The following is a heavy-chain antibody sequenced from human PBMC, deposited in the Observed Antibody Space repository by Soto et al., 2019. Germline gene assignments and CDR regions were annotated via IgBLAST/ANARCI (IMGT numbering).Heavy chain of an antibody. V-gene: IGHV3-33*01. CDR1: GFTFSSYG. CDR3: DNPKHTLHLHRNNLTAEDTAVYDCARGPHDEEVDDYYCMDV. J-gene: IGHJ6*02. Sequence: QVQLVESGGGVVQPGRSLRLSCAASGFTFSSYGMHWVRQAPGKGLEWVAVIWCAGSNNYYVASVKGRFTFSLDIANKEGNNNYNRHPMNTPLTITHDNPKHTLHLHRNNLTAEDTAVYDCARGPHDEEVDDYYCMDVWGHGTTVTVSS. D-gene: IGHD4-4*01. CDR2: IWCAGSNN.